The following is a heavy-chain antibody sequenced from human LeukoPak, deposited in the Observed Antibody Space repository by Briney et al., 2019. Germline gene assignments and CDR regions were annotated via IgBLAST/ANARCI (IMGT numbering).Heavy chain of an antibody. CDR1: SGSISSYY. CDR3: ARDYGYYGSGTRHYYYYGMDV. J-gene: IGHJ6*02. V-gene: IGHV4-59*01. Sequence: SETLSLTCTVSSGSISSYYWSWIRQPPGKGLAWIGYIYYSGSTNYNPSLKSRVTISVDTSKNQFSLKLSSVTAADTAVYYCARDYGYYGSGTRHYYYYGMDVWGQGTTVTVSS. D-gene: IGHD3-10*01. CDR2: IYYSGST.